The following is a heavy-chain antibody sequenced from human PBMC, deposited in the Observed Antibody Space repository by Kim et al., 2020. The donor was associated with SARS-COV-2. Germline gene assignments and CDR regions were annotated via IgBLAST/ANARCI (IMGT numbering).Heavy chain of an antibody. Sequence: SETLSLTCTVSGGSISSYYWSWIRQPPGKGLEWVGYIYYSGSTNYNPSLKSRVTISVYMTKNKLSLMLSSVSAADTAAYYCSSGRGYGSCLYYTFDFWG. CDR3: SSGRGYGSCLYYTFDF. J-gene: IGHJ4*01. CDR2: IYYSGST. CDR1: GGSISSYY. V-gene: IGHV4-59*13. D-gene: IGHD3-10*01.